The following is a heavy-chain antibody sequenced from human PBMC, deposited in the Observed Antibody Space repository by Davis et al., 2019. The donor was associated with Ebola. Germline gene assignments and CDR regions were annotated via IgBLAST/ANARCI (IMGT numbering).Heavy chain of an antibody. V-gene: IGHV3-23*01. D-gene: IGHD4-11*01. J-gene: IGHJ6*04. CDR1: VITFSSYA. CDR2: ISGSGGST. CDR3: TRLDYGMDV. Sequence: GGSLRLSCTDSVITFSSYAMTWVRQAPGKGLEWVSAISGSGGSTYYADSVKGRFTISRDDSKNTAYLQMSSLNTEDTAVYYCTRLDYGMDVWGKGTTVTVSS.